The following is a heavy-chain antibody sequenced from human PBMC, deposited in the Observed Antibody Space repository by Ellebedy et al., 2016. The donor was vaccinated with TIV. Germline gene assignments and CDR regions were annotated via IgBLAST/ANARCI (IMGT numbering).Heavy chain of an antibody. Sequence: ASVKVSCKASGYTFTDYYIHWVRQAPGQVPEWMGWLRPSSGATKYAQKFQGRVTMTRDTSISTAYMELNSLISDDTAIYFCARGSGRGYCSGGSCYEGGWFDPWGQGTLVTVSS. J-gene: IGHJ5*02. D-gene: IGHD2-15*01. CDR3: ARGSGRGYCSGGSCYEGGWFDP. CDR1: GYTFTDYY. V-gene: IGHV1-2*02. CDR2: LRPSSGAT.